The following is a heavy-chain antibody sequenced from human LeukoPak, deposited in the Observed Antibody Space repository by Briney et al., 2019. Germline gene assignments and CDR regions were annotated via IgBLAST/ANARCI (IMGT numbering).Heavy chain of an antibody. Sequence: ASVKVSCKASGYTFTSYYMQWVRQAPGQGLEWMGIINPSGGSTSYAQKFQGRVTMTRDTSTSAVYMELSSLRSEDTAVYYCARDKTGDYFDYWGQGTLVTVSS. CDR3: ARDKTGDYFDY. CDR2: INPSGGST. V-gene: IGHV1-46*01. J-gene: IGHJ4*02. CDR1: GYTFTSYY. D-gene: IGHD1-14*01.